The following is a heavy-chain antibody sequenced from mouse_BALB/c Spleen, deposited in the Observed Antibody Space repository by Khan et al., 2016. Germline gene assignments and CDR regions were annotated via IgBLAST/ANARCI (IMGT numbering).Heavy chain of an antibody. D-gene: IGHD2-12*01. CDR1: GYSITSGYY. CDR2: ISYDGSN. CDR3: ARLRRVYAMDY. J-gene: IGHJ4*01. V-gene: IGHV3-6*02. Sequence: EVQLQESGPGLVKPSQSLSLTCSVTGYSITSGYYWNWIRQFPGNNLEWMGYISYDGSNNYNPSLKNRISIARDTSKNQFFLTLNSVTTEDTATYYGARLRRVYAMDYWGQGTSVTVSS.